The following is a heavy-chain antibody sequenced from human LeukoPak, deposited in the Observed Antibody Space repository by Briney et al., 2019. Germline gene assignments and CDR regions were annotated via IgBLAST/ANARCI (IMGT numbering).Heavy chain of an antibody. Sequence: GGSLGLSCAASGFTFSSYGMHWVRQAPGKGLEWGAFIRFDGSDKNYADSVKGRFTISRDNSKNTLFLQMNSLRGEDTAVYYCAKDPVLVGATPDAFDIWGQGTMVTVSS. J-gene: IGHJ3*02. CDR3: AKDPVLVGATPDAFDI. D-gene: IGHD1-26*01. CDR1: GFTFSSYG. CDR2: IRFDGSDK. V-gene: IGHV3-30*02.